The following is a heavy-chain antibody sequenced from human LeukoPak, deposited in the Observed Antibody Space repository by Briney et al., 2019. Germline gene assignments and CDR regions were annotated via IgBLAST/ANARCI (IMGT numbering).Heavy chain of an antibody. CDR1: GFTFSSYA. CDR3: VRITMVRGAFDY. V-gene: IGHV3-23*01. J-gene: IGHJ4*02. CDR2: ISDSGGST. D-gene: IGHD3-10*01. Sequence: GGSLRLSCAASGFTFSSYAMSWVRQAPGKGLEWVSAISDSGGSTYYADSVKGRFTISRDNSKNTLYLQMNSLRAEDTAVYYCVRITMVRGAFDYWGQGTLVTVSS.